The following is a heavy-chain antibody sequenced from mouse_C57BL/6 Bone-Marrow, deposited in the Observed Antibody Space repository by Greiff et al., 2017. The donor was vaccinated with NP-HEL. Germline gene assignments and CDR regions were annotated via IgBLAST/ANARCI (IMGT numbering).Heavy chain of an antibody. D-gene: IGHD2-4*01. J-gene: IGHJ3*01. CDR3: ARGNRDDYEAWFAY. V-gene: IGHV1-20*01. Sequence: EVQLQQSGPELVKPGDSVKISCKASGYSFTGYFMNWVMQSHGKSLEWIGRINPYNGDTFYNPKFKGKATLTVDKSSSTAHMELRSLTSEDSAVYYCARGNRDDYEAWFAYWGQGTLVTVSA. CDR2: INPYNGDT. CDR1: GYSFTGYF.